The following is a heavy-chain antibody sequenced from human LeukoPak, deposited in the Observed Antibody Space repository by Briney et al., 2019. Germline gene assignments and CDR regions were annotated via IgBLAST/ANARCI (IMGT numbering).Heavy chain of an antibody. Sequence: PGRSLTLSCAASGFTFSSYGMHWVRQAQGKGLEWVAVIWYDGSNKYYADSVKGRFTISRDNSKNTLYLQMNSLRAEDTAVYYCAKDRSWFGGVIVSYMDVWGKGTTVTVSS. CDR1: GFTFSSYG. CDR3: AKDRSWFGGVIVSYMDV. J-gene: IGHJ6*03. D-gene: IGHD3-16*02. CDR2: IWYDGSNK. V-gene: IGHV3-33*06.